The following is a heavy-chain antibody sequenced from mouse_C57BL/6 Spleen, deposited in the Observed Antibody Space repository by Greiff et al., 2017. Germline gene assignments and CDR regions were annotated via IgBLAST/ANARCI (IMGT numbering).Heavy chain of an antibody. CDR1: GFTFSSYA. CDR3: TRDYYDSYYAMDY. CDR2: ISSGGDYI. V-gene: IGHV5-9-1*02. D-gene: IGHD2-4*01. J-gene: IGHJ4*01. Sequence: EVTLEESGEGLVKPGGSLKLSCAASGFTFSSYAMSWVRQTPEKRLEWVAYISSGGDYISSADTVTGRFTISRYNARNTLYLQMSSQKSEDTARYYCTRDYYDSYYAMDYWGQGTSVTVSS.